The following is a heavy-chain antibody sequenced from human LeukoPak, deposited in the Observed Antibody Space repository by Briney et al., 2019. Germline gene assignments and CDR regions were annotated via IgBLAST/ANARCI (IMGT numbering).Heavy chain of an antibody. CDR2: ISGSGGST. CDR3: AKVPFKLLWSDYYGMDV. CDR1: GFTFSSYA. V-gene: IGHV3-23*01. Sequence: PGGSLRLSCAASGFTFSSYAMSWVRQAPGKGLEWVSAISGSGGSTYYADSVKGRFTISRDNSKNTLYLQMNSLRAEDTAVYYCAKVPFKLLWSDYYGMDVWGQGTTVTVSS. D-gene: IGHD3-10*01. J-gene: IGHJ6*02.